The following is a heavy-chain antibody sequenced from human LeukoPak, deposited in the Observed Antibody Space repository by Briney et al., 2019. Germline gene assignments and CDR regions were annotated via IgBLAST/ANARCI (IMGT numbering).Heavy chain of an antibody. J-gene: IGHJ6*03. CDR1: GYTFTSYY. Sequence: ASVKVSCKASGYTFTSYYMHWVRQAPGQGLEWMGIINPSGGSTSYAQKFQGRVTMTRDTSTSTVYMELSSLRSEDTAVYYCARDHNYYGSGSSYYFYRDVWGEEPTVTISS. V-gene: IGHV1-46*01. CDR2: INPSGGST. D-gene: IGHD3-10*01. CDR3: ARDHNYYGSGSSYYFYRDV.